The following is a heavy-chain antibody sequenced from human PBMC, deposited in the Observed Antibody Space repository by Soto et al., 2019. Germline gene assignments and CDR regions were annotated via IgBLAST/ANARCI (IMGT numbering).Heavy chain of an antibody. V-gene: IGHV6-1*01. D-gene: IGHD3-16*02. Sequence: PSQTLSLTCAISGDSVSSNSAAWNWIRQSPSRGLEWLGRTYYRSKWYNDYAVSVKSRITINPDTSKNQFSLQLNSVTPEDTAVCYCARSLSGRPNLYYYYYGMDVWGQGTTVTVSS. CDR3: ARSLSGRPNLYYYYYGMDV. CDR2: TYYRSKWYN. CDR1: GDSVSSNSAA. J-gene: IGHJ6*02.